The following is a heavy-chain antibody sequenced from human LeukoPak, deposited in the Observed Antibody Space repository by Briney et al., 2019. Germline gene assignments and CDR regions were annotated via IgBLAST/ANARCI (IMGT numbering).Heavy chain of an antibody. J-gene: IGHJ5*02. D-gene: IGHD7-27*01. CDR3: ARALWANWFDP. V-gene: IGHV1-18*04. CDR2: ISAYNGNT. CDR1: GYTFTSYY. Sequence: ASVKVSCKASGYTFTSYYMHWVRQAPGQGLEWMGWISAYNGNTNYAQKLQGRVTITTDTSTSTAYMELRSLRSDDTAVYYCARALWANWFDPWGQGTLVTVSS.